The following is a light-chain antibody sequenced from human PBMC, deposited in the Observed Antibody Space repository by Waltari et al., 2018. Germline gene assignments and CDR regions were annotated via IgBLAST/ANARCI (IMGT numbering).Light chain of an antibody. CDR2: GAS. Sequence: EIVLTQSPGTLSLSPGERATLSCRASQSVNSNYLAWYQQKPGQAPRLLIYGASSRATGIPDRFSGSGSGTEFTLTISSLQSEDFAVYYCQQYDNWPPWTFGQGTKVEI. V-gene: IGKV3-20*01. J-gene: IGKJ1*01. CDR3: QQYDNWPPWT. CDR1: QSVNSNY.